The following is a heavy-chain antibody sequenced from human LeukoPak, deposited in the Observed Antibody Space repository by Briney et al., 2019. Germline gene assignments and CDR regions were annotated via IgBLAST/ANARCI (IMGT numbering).Heavy chain of an antibody. CDR1: GGTFSSYA. Sequence: ASVKVSCKASGGTFSSYAISWVRQAPGQGLEWMGGSIHIFGTANYAQKFQGRVTITTDESTSPAYMELSGLRSEDTAVYYCAAMVRGVDFDYWGQGTLVTVSS. J-gene: IGHJ4*02. D-gene: IGHD3-10*01. CDR3: AAMVRGVDFDY. CDR2: SIHIFGTA. V-gene: IGHV1-69*05.